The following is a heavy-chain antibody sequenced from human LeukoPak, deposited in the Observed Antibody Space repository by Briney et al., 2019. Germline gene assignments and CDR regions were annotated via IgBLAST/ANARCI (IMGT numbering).Heavy chain of an antibody. Sequence: ASVKVSCKASGYTFTGYYMHWVRQAPGQGLEWMGWINPNSGGTNYAQKFQGRVTMTRDTSISTAYMELSRLRSDDTAVYYCARDEGYYDFWSGYYSPIDYWGQGTLVTVSS. CDR2: INPNSGGT. D-gene: IGHD3-3*01. J-gene: IGHJ4*02. CDR1: GYTFTGYY. CDR3: ARDEGYYDFWSGYYSPIDY. V-gene: IGHV1-2*02.